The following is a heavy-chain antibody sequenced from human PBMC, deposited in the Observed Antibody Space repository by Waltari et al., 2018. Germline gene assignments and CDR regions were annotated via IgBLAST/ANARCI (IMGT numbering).Heavy chain of an antibody. V-gene: IGHV4-38-2*01. D-gene: IGHD2-15*01. CDR2: RHHSGRT. J-gene: IGHJ6*03. CDR3: ARAVRCSGGSCESHYMDV. CDR1: GYSISSGYY. Sequence: QVQLQESGPGLVKPSETLSLTCAVSGYSISSGYYWVWIRQPPGKGVELIGSRHHSGRTDYNPSLRSRVTISVDTSKNQFSLKLSSVTAADTAVHYCARAVRCSGGSCESHYMDVWGKGTTVTVSS.